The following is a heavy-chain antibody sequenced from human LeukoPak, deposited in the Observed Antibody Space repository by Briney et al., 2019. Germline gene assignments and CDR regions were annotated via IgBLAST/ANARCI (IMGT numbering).Heavy chain of an antibody. V-gene: IGHV1-18*01. D-gene: IGHD3-10*01. Sequence: GASVNVSCKASGYTFTSYGIIWVRQAPGQGVGWMGWISAYNSNTNYEQKHQGRVTMTTDTSTSTAYMALRSLRTDDTAVYYCAREYSDGSGSSDYWGQGTLVTVSS. J-gene: IGHJ4*02. CDR1: GYTFTSYG. CDR3: AREYSDGSGSSDY. CDR2: ISAYNSNT.